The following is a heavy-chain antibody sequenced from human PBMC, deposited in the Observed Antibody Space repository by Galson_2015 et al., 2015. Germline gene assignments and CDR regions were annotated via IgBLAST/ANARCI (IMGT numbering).Heavy chain of an antibody. CDR2: IGWNSDAI. CDR3: AKGGGIAVAGTGWFDP. J-gene: IGHJ5*02. Sequence: SLRLSCAASGFTFDDYALHWVRQAPGKGLEWVSGIGWNSDAIGYADSVKGRFTISRDNAKNSLYLQLNSLRDEDTALYYCAKGGGIAVAGTGWFDPWGQGTLVTVSS. D-gene: IGHD6-19*01. CDR1: GFTFDDYA. V-gene: IGHV3-9*01.